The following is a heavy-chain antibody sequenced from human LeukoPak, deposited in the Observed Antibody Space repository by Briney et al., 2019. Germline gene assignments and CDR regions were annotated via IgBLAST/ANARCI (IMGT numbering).Heavy chain of an antibody. CDR3: AKGPAITIFGNWFDP. D-gene: IGHD3-3*01. Sequence: GGSLRLSCAASGFTFSTYWVGWVRQAPGKGLEWVADIKQDGSAKYYVDSVKGRFTISRDSAKNSLYLQMNSLRAEDTALYYCAKGPAITIFGNWFDPWGQGTLVTVSS. J-gene: IGHJ5*02. CDR1: GFTFSTYW. V-gene: IGHV3-7*03. CDR2: IKQDGSAK.